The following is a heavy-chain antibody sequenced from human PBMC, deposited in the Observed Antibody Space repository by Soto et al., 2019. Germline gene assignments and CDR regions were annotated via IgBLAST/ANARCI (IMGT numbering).Heavy chain of an antibody. D-gene: IGHD1-1*01. CDR2: IIPIFGTV. V-gene: IGHV1-69*13. J-gene: IGHJ4*02. CDR1: GGTFSNYP. Sequence: SVKVSCKASGGTFSNYPFTWVRQAPGQGLEWMGGIIPIFGTVTYAQKFQGRVTISADESTSTAYMEMSSLTSEDTAIYYCARPRTVATTKGYDYWGQGTLVTVSS. CDR3: ARPRTVATTKGYDY.